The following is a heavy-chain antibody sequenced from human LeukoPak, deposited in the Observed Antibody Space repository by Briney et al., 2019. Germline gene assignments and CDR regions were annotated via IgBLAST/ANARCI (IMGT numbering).Heavy chain of an antibody. J-gene: IGHJ4*02. D-gene: IGHD5-18*01. CDR2: ISSSSSYI. CDR3: ARAPGIQLWNDY. CDR1: GFTFSSYS. Sequence: GGSLRLSCAASGFTFSSYSMNWVRQAPGKGLEWVSSISSSSSYIYYADSVKGRFTISRDNAKNSLYLQMNSLRAEDTAVYYCARAPGIQLWNDYWGQGTLVTVSS. V-gene: IGHV3-21*01.